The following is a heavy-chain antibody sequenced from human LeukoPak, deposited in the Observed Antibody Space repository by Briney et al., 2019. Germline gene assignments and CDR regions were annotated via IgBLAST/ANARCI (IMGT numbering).Heavy chain of an antibody. CDR3: ARAEWFGVVTGAFDI. J-gene: IGHJ3*02. V-gene: IGHV3-53*01. CDR1: GFTVSSNS. Sequence: GGSLRLSCTVSGFTVSSNSWSWVRQAPGKGLEWVSFIYSGDNTHYSDSVKGRFTISRDNSKNTLYLQMNSLRAEDTAVYYCARAEWFGVVTGAFDIWGQGTMVTVSS. D-gene: IGHD3-10*01. CDR2: IYSGDNT.